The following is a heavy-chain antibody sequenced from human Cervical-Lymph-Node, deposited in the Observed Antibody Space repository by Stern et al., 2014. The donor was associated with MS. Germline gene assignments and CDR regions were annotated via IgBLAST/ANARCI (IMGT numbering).Heavy chain of an antibody. J-gene: IGHJ4*02. CDR1: GFTFDDYA. CDR3: AKSEKVRGYSYASFADY. CDR2: ISWNGGSF. D-gene: IGHD3-10*01. V-gene: IGHV3-9*01. Sequence: VHLVESGGGLVQPGRSLRLSCGASGFTFDDYAMHWVRQVPGKGLEWVSGISWNGGSFGYADSVKGRFTISRDNAENSLYLHMSSLRAEDTGIYYCAKSEKVRGYSYASFADYWGQGTLVAVSS.